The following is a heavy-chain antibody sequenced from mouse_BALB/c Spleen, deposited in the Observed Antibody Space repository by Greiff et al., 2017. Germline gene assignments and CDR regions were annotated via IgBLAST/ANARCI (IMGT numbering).Heavy chain of an antibody. Sequence: VKVVESGPGLVAPSQSLSITCTVSGFSLTSYGVHWVRQPPGKGLEWLGVIWAGGSTNYNSALMSRLSISKDNSKSQVFLKMNSLQTDDTAMYYCVLLRSYAMDYWGQGTSVTVSS. J-gene: IGHJ4*01. CDR1: GFSLTSYG. CDR3: VLLRSYAMDY. D-gene: IGHD1-1*01. V-gene: IGHV2-9*02. CDR2: IWAGGST.